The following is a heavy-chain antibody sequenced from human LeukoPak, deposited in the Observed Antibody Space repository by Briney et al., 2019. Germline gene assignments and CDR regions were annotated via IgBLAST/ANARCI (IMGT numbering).Heavy chain of an antibody. Sequence: ASVKVSCKASGYTFTGYYMHWVRQAPGQGLEWMGWINPNSGGTNYAQKFQGRVTMTRDTSISTAYMELSRLRSDDTAVYYCAREALRYYYDSSGSDPWGQGSLVTVSS. CDR1: GYTFTGYY. D-gene: IGHD3-22*01. CDR2: INPNSGGT. CDR3: AREALRYYYDSSGSDP. J-gene: IGHJ5*02. V-gene: IGHV1-2*02.